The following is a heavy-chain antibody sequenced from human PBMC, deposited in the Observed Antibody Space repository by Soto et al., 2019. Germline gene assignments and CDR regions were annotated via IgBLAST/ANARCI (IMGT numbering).Heavy chain of an antibody. CDR1: TFSLYS. J-gene: IGHJ5*02. CDR2: ISSGAAYI. Sequence: EVQVVESGGGLVKPGGSLTLSCNFTFSLYSMNWVRQAPGKGLEWVASISSGAAYIKYADSVQGRFTISRDHAKSSVSLQMSSLRVEDTAVYFCTRDEGGSYDSWFHPWGQGTQVTVSA. V-gene: IGHV3-21*01. D-gene: IGHD1-26*01. CDR3: TRDEGGSYDSWFHP.